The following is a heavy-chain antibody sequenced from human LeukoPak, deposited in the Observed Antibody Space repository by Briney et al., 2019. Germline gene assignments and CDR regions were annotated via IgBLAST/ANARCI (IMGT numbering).Heavy chain of an antibody. Sequence: SQTLSLTCAISVDSVSSNSVSLNWVRQSPSRGLECLGRTQYRSKWNSDYAVSVKGRITINADTSKNQFSLQLDSVTPEDTAVYYCARAGNWRLDLWGQGKLVTVSS. CDR2: TQYRSKWNS. J-gene: IGHJ5*02. V-gene: IGHV6-1*01. CDR1: VDSVSSNSVS. CDR3: ARAGNWRLDL. D-gene: IGHD1-1*01.